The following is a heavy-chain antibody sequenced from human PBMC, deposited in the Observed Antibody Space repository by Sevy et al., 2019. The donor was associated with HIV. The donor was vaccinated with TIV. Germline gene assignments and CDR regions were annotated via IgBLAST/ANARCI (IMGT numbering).Heavy chain of an antibody. J-gene: IGHJ6*02. CDR1: GDSVSSNNAA. Sequence: KQSQTLSLTCAISGDSVSSNNAAWNWIRQSPSRGLEWLGRTFYRSNWYNDYAVYMKGRITINPDTSKNQLSLQLTSVTPEDTAVYYCARDGLTYGGMDVWGQGTTVTVSS. V-gene: IGHV6-1*01. CDR2: TFYRSNWYN. CDR3: ARDGLTYGGMDV. D-gene: IGHD1-20*01.